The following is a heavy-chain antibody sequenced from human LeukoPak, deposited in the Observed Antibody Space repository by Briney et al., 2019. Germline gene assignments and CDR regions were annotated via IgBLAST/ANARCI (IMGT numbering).Heavy chain of an antibody. CDR2: IIPILGIA. V-gene: IGHV1-69*04. CDR1: GGTFSSYT. J-gene: IGHJ5*02. CDR3: AREGSP. Sequence: GASVKVSCKASGGTFSSYTISWVRQAPGQGLEGMGRIIPILGIANYTQKFQARVTITADKSTSKAYMELSSLRSEDTAVYYRAREGSPWGQGTLVTVSS.